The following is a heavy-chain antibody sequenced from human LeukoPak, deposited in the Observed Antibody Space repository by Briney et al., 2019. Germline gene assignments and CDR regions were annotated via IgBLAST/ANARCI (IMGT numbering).Heavy chain of an antibody. V-gene: IGHV4-30-4*08. Sequence: SETLSLTCTVSGGSISSGDYYWSWIRQPPGKGLEWIGYIYYSGSTYYNPSLKSRVTISVDTSKSQFSLKLSSVTAADTAVYYCARDKGYGDYAVAPDYWGQGTLVTVSS. CDR1: GGSISSGDYY. J-gene: IGHJ4*02. CDR3: ARDKGYGDYAVAPDY. D-gene: IGHD4-17*01. CDR2: IYYSGST.